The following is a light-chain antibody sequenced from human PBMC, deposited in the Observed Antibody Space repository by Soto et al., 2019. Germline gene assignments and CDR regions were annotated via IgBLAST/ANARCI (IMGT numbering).Light chain of an antibody. V-gene: IGLV2-8*01. CDR3: SSYAGSNTLV. CDR2: EVT. CDR1: GSDIAVYDF. Sequence: QSVLTQPPSASGSPGQSVTISCAGSGSDIAVYDFVSWYQQHPGTAPKLIIYEVTKRPSGVPDRFSGSKSASTASLTVSGLQAEDEADYYCSSYAGSNTLVFGGGTKLT. J-gene: IGLJ2*01.